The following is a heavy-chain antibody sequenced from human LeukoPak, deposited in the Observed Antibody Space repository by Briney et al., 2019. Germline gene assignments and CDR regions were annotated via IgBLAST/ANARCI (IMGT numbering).Heavy chain of an antibody. CDR3: ATGVNGEQWLVPTLDY. D-gene: IGHD6-19*01. CDR1: GYTFTSYG. J-gene: IGHJ4*02. V-gene: IGHV1-2*02. Sequence: GASVKVSCKASGYTFTSYGISWVRQAPGQGLEWMGWINPNSGGTNYAQKFQGRVTMTRDTSISTAYMELRSLRSDDTAVYYCATGVNGEQWLVPTLDYWGQGTLVTVSS. CDR2: INPNSGGT.